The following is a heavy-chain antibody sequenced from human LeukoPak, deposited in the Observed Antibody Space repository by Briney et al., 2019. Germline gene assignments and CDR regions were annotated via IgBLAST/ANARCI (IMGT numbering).Heavy chain of an antibody. J-gene: IGHJ4*02. CDR2: ISRSSSYI. CDR1: GFTFSSYG. D-gene: IGHD5-12*01. V-gene: IGHV3-21*06. CDR3: AREQSGWLFDY. Sequence: GGSLRLSCAASGFTFSSYGMHWVRQAPGKGVEWVSSISRSSSYIYSADSVKGRFTISRDNAKNSLYLQMNSLRAEDTAVYYCAREQSGWLFDYWGRGTLVTVSS.